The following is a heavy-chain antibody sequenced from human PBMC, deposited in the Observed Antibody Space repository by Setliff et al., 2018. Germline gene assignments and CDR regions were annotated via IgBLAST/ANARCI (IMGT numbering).Heavy chain of an antibody. J-gene: IGHJ4*02. CDR3: TRARDRSGYWDFDY. V-gene: IGHV3-72*01. CDR1: TFSDHY. D-gene: IGHD3-3*01. CDR2: SRNKGNSYST. Sequence: TFSDHYMDWVRQAPGKGLEWVGRSRNKGNSYSTEYAASVKGRFTISRDDSKNSLYLQMNSLKTEDTAAYYCTRARDRSGYWDFDYWGQGTLVTVSS.